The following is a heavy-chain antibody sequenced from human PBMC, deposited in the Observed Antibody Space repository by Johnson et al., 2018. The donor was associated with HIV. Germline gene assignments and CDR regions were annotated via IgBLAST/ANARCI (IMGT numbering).Heavy chain of an antibody. CDR2: LSYDGSNK. Sequence: QVQLMESGGGVVQPGRSLRLSCAASGFTFSTYSMDWVRQAPGKGLEWVALLSYDGSNKYYADSVEGRFTISRDSAKNSLYLQMNSLRAEDTAVYYCARGPTRFAAFDIWGQGTMVTVSS. V-gene: IGHV3-30-3*01. CDR1: GFTFSTYS. D-gene: IGHD3-10*01. CDR3: ARGPTRFAAFDI. J-gene: IGHJ3*02.